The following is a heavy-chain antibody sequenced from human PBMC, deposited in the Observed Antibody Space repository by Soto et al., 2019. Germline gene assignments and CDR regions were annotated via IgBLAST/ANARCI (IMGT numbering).Heavy chain of an antibody. CDR1: GGSISSYY. CDR2: IYYSGST. D-gene: IGHD5-18*01. J-gene: IGHJ6*02. Sequence: RSETLSLTCTVSGGSISSYYWSWIRQPPGKGLEWMGYIYYSGSTNYNPSLKSRVTISVDTSKNQFSLKLSSVTAAATAVYYCARVRIQPEYYYYSYGMDVWGQGTTVTVSS. V-gene: IGHV4-59*01. CDR3: ARVRIQPEYYYYSYGMDV.